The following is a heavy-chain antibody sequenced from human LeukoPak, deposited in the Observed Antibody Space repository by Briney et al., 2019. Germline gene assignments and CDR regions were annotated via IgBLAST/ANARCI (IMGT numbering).Heavy chain of an antibody. J-gene: IGHJ4*02. CDR1: GYTFTTYY. Sequence: ASVKVSCKASGYTFTTYYMHWVRQAPGQGLEWMGIIDPSGGSTSYAQKFQGRVTMTRDTSTSTVYMELSSLRSEDTAVYYCARARGYYEVVDYWGQGTLVTVSS. D-gene: IGHD3-22*01. CDR2: IDPSGGST. CDR3: ARARGYYEVVDY. V-gene: IGHV1-46*01.